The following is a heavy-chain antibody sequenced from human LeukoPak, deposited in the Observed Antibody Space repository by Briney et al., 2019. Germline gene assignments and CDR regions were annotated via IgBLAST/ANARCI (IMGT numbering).Heavy chain of an antibody. D-gene: IGHD1-26*01. CDR2: ISAYNGYT. CDR1: GYTFTNFP. J-gene: IGHJ4*02. Sequence: GASVKVSCKASGYTFTNFPIGWVRQAPGQGLEWMGWISAYNGYTKYASSLQGRVTMTTDTSTSTAYMQLRSLRSDDTAMYYCARVGGNYEGLIDYWGQGTLVTVSS. CDR3: ARVGGNYEGLIDY. V-gene: IGHV1-18*01.